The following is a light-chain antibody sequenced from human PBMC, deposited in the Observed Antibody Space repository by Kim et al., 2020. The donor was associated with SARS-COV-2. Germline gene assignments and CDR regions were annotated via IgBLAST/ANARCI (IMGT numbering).Light chain of an antibody. Sequence: PGERATLSSRASQNIDTYLTRYQQRPGQAPRLLVYDASNRATGVPDRFSGSGSGTDFTLTISSLEPEDFSIYYCQQRNSWPPAVTFGGGTKVDIK. CDR2: DAS. CDR1: QNIDTY. V-gene: IGKV3-11*01. CDR3: QQRNSWPPAVT. J-gene: IGKJ4*01.